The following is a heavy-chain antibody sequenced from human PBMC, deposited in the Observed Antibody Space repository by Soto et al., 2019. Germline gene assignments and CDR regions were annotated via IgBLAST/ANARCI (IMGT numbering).Heavy chain of an antibody. CDR1: GFTFSTYE. V-gene: IGHV3-7*01. CDR2: IKEDGSEK. Sequence: GGSLRLSCAASGFTFSTYEMNWLRQAPGKGLEWVSYIKEDGSEKHYVDSVKGRFTISRDNAKNSLYLQMNSLRVEDTAVYFCSRDVVVGAKALNYWGQGALVTVSS. D-gene: IGHD2-15*01. J-gene: IGHJ4*01. CDR3: SRDVVVGAKALNY.